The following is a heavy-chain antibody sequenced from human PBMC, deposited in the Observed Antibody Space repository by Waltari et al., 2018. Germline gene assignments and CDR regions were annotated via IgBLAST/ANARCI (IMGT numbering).Heavy chain of an antibody. V-gene: IGHV4-39*01. CDR3: ARRVTMVRGVSAFDI. CDR2: IYYSGST. CDR1: GGSISSSSYY. D-gene: IGHD3-10*01. Sequence: QLQLQESGPGLVKPSETLSLTCTVSGGSISSSSYYWGWIRQPPGKGLEWIGSIYYSGSTYYNPSLKSRVTISVDTSKNQFSLKLSSVTAADTAVYYCARRVTMVRGVSAFDIWGQGTMVTVSS. J-gene: IGHJ3*02.